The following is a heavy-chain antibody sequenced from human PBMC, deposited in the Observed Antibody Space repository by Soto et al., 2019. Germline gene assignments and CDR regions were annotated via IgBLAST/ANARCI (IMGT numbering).Heavy chain of an antibody. CDR1: GFTFNTYA. V-gene: IGHV3-30*18. CDR2: ISYDGSNK. D-gene: IGHD2-2*01. J-gene: IGHJ6*02. Sequence: QVQLVESGGGVVQPGRSLRLSCAASGFTFNTYAMHWVRQAPGKGLEWVAVISYDGSNKYYADSVKGRLTISRDNSKNTLYLQMNSLRGEDTAVYYCAKGQHCCSTSCYFYYYGMDVWGQGTTVAVSS. CDR3: AKGQHCCSTSCYFYYYGMDV.